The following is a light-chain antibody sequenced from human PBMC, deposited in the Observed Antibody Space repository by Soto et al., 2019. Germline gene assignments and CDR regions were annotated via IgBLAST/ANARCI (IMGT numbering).Light chain of an antibody. CDR3: QQYKNWPPIT. J-gene: IGKJ5*01. CDR1: QSVSSN. CDR2: GAS. Sequence: EIVMKKSPGNRAVYEGEIANLYCRAIQSVSSNLAWYQQKPGQAPRLLIYGASTRATGIPARFSGSGSGTEFTLTISSLQSEDLAVYDGQQYKNWPPITGGPGTRLEIK. V-gene: IGKV3-15*01.